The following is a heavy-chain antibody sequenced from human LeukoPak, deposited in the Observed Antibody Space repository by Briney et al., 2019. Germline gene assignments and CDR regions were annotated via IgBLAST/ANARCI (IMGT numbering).Heavy chain of an antibody. D-gene: IGHD4-23*01. CDR2: INAGNGNT. V-gene: IGHV1-3*03. CDR1: GYTFTSYA. CDR3: ASRLDYGGNSGADY. J-gene: IGHJ4*02. Sequence: GASVKVSCKASGYTFTSYAMHWVRQAPGQRLEWMGWINAGNGNTKYSQEFQGRVTITRDTSASTAYMELSSLRSEDTAVYYCASRLDYGGNSGADYWGQGTLVTVSS.